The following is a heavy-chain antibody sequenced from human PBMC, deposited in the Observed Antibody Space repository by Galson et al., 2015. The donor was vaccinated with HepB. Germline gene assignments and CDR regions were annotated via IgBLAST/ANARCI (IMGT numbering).Heavy chain of an antibody. Sequence: SVTVSCKVSGYTLTELSMHWVRQAPGKGLEWMGGFDPEDGETIYAQKFQGRVTMTEDTSTDTAYMELSSLRSEDTAVYYCATSIAAAAQPNYYYGMDVWGQGTTVTVSS. CDR3: ATSIAAAAQPNYYYGMDV. CDR1: GYTLTELS. J-gene: IGHJ6*02. V-gene: IGHV1-24*01. D-gene: IGHD6-13*01. CDR2: FDPEDGET.